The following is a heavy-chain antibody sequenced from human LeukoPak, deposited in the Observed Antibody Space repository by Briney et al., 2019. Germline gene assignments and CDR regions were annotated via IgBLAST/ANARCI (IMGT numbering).Heavy chain of an antibody. V-gene: IGHV3-30*02. CDR2: IRSDGTTK. CDR3: AKDVYDGSGYHFDC. Sequence: GGSLRLSCAASGFSFSSYGMYWVRRPPGKGLEWVAFIRSDGTTKYYADSVKGRFTISRDNAKNTLYLQMNSLRGEDTAVYYCAKDVYDGSGYHFDCWGQGTLVTVSS. J-gene: IGHJ4*02. CDR1: GFSFSSYG. D-gene: IGHD3-22*01.